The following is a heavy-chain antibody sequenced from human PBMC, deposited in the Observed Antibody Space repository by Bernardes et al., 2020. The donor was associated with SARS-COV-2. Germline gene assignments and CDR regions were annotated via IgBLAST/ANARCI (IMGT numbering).Heavy chain of an antibody. V-gene: IGHV3-48*03. CDR1: GFTFSSYE. D-gene: IGHD3-3*01. CDR2: ISSSGSTI. CDR3: ARAHYDFWSGPDYYFDY. J-gene: IGHJ4*02. Sequence: GGSLRLSCAASGFTFSSYEMNWVRQAPGKGLEWVSYISSSGSTIYYADSVKGRFTISRDNAKNSLYLQMNSLRAEDTAVYYCARAHYDFWSGPDYYFDYWGQGTLVTVSS.